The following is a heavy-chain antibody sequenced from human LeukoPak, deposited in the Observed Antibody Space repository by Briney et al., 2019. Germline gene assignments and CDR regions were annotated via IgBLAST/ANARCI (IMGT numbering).Heavy chain of an antibody. CDR2: IYYSGST. V-gene: IGHV4-39*01. J-gene: IGHJ4*02. CDR3: ARQYDFWSGYPPVDY. Sequence: SETLSLTCTVSGGSISSSSYYWGWIRQPPGKGLEWIGSIYYSGSTYYNPSPKSRVTISVDTSKNQFSLKLSSVTAADTAVYYCARQYDFWSGYPPVDYWGQGTLVTVSS. D-gene: IGHD3-3*01. CDR1: GGSISSSSYY.